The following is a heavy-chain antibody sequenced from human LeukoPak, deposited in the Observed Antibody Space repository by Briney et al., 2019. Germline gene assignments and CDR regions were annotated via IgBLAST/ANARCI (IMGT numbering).Heavy chain of an antibody. D-gene: IGHD3-10*01. CDR3: ARGNMVRGVITLRGWYFDL. J-gene: IGHJ2*01. Sequence: SQTLSLTCAISGDSVSSNSAAWNWIRQSPSRGLEWLGRTYYRSKWYNDYAVSVKSRITINPDTSKNQFSLQLNSVTPEDTAVYYCARGNMVRGVITLRGWYFDLWGRGTLVTVSS. CDR1: GDSVSSNSAA. CDR2: TYYRSKWYN. V-gene: IGHV6-1*01.